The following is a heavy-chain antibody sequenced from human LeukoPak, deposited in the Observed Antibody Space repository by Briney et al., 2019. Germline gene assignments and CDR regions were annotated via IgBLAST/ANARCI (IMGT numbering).Heavy chain of an antibody. CDR3: ALSGSQHKKLPDH. D-gene: IGHD1-26*01. J-gene: IGHJ4*02. V-gene: IGHV3-23*01. CDR2: ISSIGDNT. CDR1: GGSFSGYY. Sequence: ETLSLTCAVYGGSFSGYYWSWVRQAPGKGPEWVSAISSIGDNTYYADSVKGRFTMYRDSSKNMLYLQMNSLRAEDTAVYYCALSGSQHKKLPDHWGQGTLVTVSS.